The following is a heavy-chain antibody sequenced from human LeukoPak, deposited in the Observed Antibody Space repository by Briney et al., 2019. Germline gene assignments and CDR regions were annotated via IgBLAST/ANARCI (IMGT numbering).Heavy chain of an antibody. D-gene: IGHD6-19*01. CDR3: ARTSVHGWSDY. CDR1: GGSITYYY. J-gene: IGHJ4*02. V-gene: IGHV4-59*01. CDR2: IYYSGST. Sequence: PSETLSLPCSVSGGSITYYYWSWFRQPPGKGLEWIGYIYYSGSTQYNPSLKSRVNISVDTSKNQVSLKLSSVTAADTAVYHCARTSVHGWSDYWGQGSLVTVSS.